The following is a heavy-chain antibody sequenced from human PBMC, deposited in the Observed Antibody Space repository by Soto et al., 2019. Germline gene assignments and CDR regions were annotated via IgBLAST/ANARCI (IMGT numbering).Heavy chain of an antibody. CDR3: ARETIFSIFGLVIGFDP. Sequence: QVHLVQSGAEVKKPGASVKVSCRASGYTFNKYGIHWVRQAPGQSLEWLGWIDGDNDNTRYSEKVQGRVTITSDASASTAYMELRGLKSEDTAVYYCARETIFSIFGLVIGFDPWGQRTLVTVSS. V-gene: IGHV1-3*01. CDR1: GYTFNKYG. CDR2: IDGDNDNT. J-gene: IGHJ5*02. D-gene: IGHD3-3*01.